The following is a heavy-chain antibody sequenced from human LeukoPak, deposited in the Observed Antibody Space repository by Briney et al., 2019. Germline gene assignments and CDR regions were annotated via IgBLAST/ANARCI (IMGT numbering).Heavy chain of an antibody. CDR1: GFTFSSYW. CDR2: ISSSGSTI. CDR3: ARDSIVGATDFDY. J-gene: IGHJ4*02. Sequence: GGSLRLSCAASGFTFSSYWMSWVRQAPGKGLEWVSYISSSGSTIYYADSVKGRFTISRDNAKNSLYLQMNSLRAEDTAVYYCARDSIVGATDFDYWGQGTLVTVSS. D-gene: IGHD1-26*01. V-gene: IGHV3-48*04.